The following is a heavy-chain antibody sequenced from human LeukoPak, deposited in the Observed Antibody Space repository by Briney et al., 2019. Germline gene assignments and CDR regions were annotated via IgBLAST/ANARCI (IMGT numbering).Heavy chain of an antibody. Sequence: GESLKISCKGSGNSFTNYWIGWVRQMPGKGLEWMGIIYPGDSDTRYSPSFQGQVTISADKSISTAYLQWSSLKASDTAMYYCARHVSVGATDYYYYMDVWGKGTTVTVSS. J-gene: IGHJ6*03. CDR1: GNSFTNYW. CDR2: IYPGDSDT. V-gene: IGHV5-51*01. CDR3: ARHVSVGATDYYYYMDV. D-gene: IGHD1-26*01.